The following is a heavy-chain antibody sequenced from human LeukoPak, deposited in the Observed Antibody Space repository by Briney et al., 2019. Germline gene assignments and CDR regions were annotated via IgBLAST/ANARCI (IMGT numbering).Heavy chain of an antibody. CDR3: AKDKFWSGYYGAQPPPTFDAFDI. J-gene: IGHJ3*02. V-gene: IGHV3-21*04. CDR2: ISSSSSYI. CDR1: GFTFSSYS. D-gene: IGHD3-3*01. Sequence: GGSLRLSCAASGFTFSSYSMNWVRQAPGKGLEWVSSISSSSSYIYYADSVKGRFTISRDNAKNSLYLQMNSLRTEDTALYYCAKDKFWSGYYGAQPPPTFDAFDIWGQGTMVTVSS.